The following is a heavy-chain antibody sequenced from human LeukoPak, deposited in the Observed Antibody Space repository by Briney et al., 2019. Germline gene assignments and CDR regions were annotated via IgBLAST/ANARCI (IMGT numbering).Heavy chain of an antibody. CDR3: ARGVAFDYFDC. V-gene: IGHV3-48*03. CDR1: GFTFSAYE. D-gene: IGHD2-15*01. Sequence: GGSLRLSCAASGFTFSAYEMNWVRQAPGRGLEWVSFISSSGSTIYYADSVKGRFTISRDNAKNSLYLHMSSLRADDTAVYFCARGVAFDYFDCWGQGTLGTVS. CDR2: ISSSGSTI. J-gene: IGHJ4*02.